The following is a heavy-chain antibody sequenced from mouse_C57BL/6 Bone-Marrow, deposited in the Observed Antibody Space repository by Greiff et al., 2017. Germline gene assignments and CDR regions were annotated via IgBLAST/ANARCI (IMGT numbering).Heavy chain of an antibody. CDR3: ARSDWAAFDY. Sequence: QVQLQQPGAELVMPGASVKLSCKASGYTFTSYWMHWVKQRPGQGLEWIGEIDPSDSYTNYNQKFKGKSTLTVDKSSSTAYMQLSSLTSEDSAVYYCARSDWAAFDYWGQGTTLTVSS. CDR1: GYTFTSYW. D-gene: IGHD2-13*01. J-gene: IGHJ2*01. V-gene: IGHV1-69*01. CDR2: IDPSDSYT.